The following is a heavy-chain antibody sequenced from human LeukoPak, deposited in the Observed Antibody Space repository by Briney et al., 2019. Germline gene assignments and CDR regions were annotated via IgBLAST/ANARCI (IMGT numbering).Heavy chain of an antibody. CDR3: ARRDPRDYFDY. CDR2: NYPGDSDT. Sequence: GASLKISWKGSGSIFTSYWIGGVRQLRGEGLEWIWINYPGDSDTRYSPSFQGQVTISADKSISTAYLQWSSLKASDTAMYYCARRDPRDYFDYWGQGTLVTVSS. CDR1: GSIFTSYW. D-gene: IGHD2-21*01. V-gene: IGHV5-51*01. J-gene: IGHJ4*02.